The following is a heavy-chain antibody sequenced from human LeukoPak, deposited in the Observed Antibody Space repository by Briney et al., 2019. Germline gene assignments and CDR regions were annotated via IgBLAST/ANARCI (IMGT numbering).Heavy chain of an antibody. CDR3: ARAFRYYYGMDV. Sequence: PQTLSLTCAVSGGSISSGGYSWSWIRQPPGKGLEWIGYIYHSGSTYYNPSLKSRVTISVDRSKNQFSLKLSSVTAADTAVYYCARAFRYYYGMDVWGQGTTVTVSS. V-gene: IGHV4-30-2*01. J-gene: IGHJ6*02. CDR1: GGSISSGGYS. CDR2: IYHSGST.